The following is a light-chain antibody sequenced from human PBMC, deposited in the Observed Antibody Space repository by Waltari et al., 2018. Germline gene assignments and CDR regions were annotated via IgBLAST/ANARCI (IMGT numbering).Light chain of an antibody. CDR3: QSWVGKVV. CDR1: NLGEKF. V-gene: IGLV3-1*01. Sequence: YDLTQPPSVSVSPGQTATITCYGDNLGEKFVSWYQQRPGQSPFLVIYQDFKRPSGIPARFSGSNSGNPATLTISGAQAMDEADFYCQSWVGKVVFGGGTKLTV. J-gene: IGLJ2*01. CDR2: QDF.